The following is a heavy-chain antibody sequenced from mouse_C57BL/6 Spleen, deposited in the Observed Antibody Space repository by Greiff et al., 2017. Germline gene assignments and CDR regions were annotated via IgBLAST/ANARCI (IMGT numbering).Heavy chain of an antibody. Sequence: QVQLKQPGAELVKPGASVKMSCKASGYTFTSYWITWVKQRPGQGLEWIGDIYPGSGSTNYNEKFKSKATLTVDTSSSTAYMQLSSLTSEDSAVYYCARHYGSSWGGFDYWGQGTTLTVSS. CDR3: ARHYGSSWGGFDY. D-gene: IGHD1-1*01. CDR2: IYPGSGST. CDR1: GYTFTSYW. V-gene: IGHV1-55*01. J-gene: IGHJ2*01.